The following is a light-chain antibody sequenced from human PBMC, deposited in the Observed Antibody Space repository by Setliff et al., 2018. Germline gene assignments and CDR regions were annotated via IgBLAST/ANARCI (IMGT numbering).Light chain of an antibody. V-gene: IGLV2-11*01. Sequence: QSALTQPRSVSGSPGQSVTISCTGTSSDVGGYNSVSWYQQHPDKPPKLIIYDVSTRPSGVPDRFSGSKSGNTASLTISGLQAEDGADYYCCSYGGTLYVFGTGTK. CDR2: DVS. CDR1: SSDVGGYNS. J-gene: IGLJ1*01. CDR3: CSYGGTLYV.